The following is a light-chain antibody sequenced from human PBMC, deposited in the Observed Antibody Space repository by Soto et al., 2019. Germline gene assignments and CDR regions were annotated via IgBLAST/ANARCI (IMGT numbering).Light chain of an antibody. J-gene: IGLJ2*01. Sequence: QSALTQPASVSGSPGQSITISCTGTSSDIGTYNFVSWYQQHPGKAPKLMIYEVSNRPSGVSARFSGSKSANTASLTISGLQAEDEADYYCSSYTTSSTPVVFGGGTKLTVL. CDR1: SSDIGTYNF. CDR3: SSYTTSSTPVV. CDR2: EVS. V-gene: IGLV2-14*01.